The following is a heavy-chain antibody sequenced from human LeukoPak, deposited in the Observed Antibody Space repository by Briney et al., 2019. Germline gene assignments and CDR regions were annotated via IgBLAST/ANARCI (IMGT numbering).Heavy chain of an antibody. CDR1: GFTVSSNY. J-gene: IGHJ4*02. CDR2: IYSGGST. V-gene: IGHV3-53*01. CDR3: ARDPGYYDSSGYYFPGFYFDY. Sequence: GGSLRLSCAASGFTVSSNYMSWVRQAPGKGLEWVSVIYSGGSTYYADSVKGRFTISRDNSKNTLYLQMNSLRAEDTAVYYCARDPGYYDSSGYYFPGFYFDYWGQGTLVTASS. D-gene: IGHD3-22*01.